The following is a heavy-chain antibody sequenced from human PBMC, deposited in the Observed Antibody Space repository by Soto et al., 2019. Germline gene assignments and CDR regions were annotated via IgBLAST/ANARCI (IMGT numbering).Heavy chain of an antibody. Sequence: ASVKVSFKASGYTFTSYGISWVRQAPGQGLEWMGWISAYNGNTNYAQKLQGRVTMTTDTSTSTAYMELRSLRSDDTAVYYCARATHAGYSYGARTDYYYYGMDVWGQGTTVTVSS. CDR1: GYTFTSYG. CDR3: ARATHAGYSYGARTDYYYYGMDV. CDR2: ISAYNGNT. J-gene: IGHJ6*02. V-gene: IGHV1-18*01. D-gene: IGHD5-18*01.